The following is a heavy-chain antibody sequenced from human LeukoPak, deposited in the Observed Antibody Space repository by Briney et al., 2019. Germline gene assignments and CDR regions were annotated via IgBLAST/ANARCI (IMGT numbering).Heavy chain of an antibody. CDR1: GFTFSSYA. CDR3: AKRRIVGTTRDAFDI. V-gene: IGHV3-23*01. D-gene: IGHD1-26*01. J-gene: IGHJ3*02. Sequence: GGPLRLSCAASGFTFSSYAMSWVRQAPGKGLEWVSGISGTGGGTYYADSVKGRFTISRDNSKNTLYLQMNSLRAEDTALYYCAKRRIVGTTRDAFDIWGQGTMVTVSS. CDR2: ISGTGGGT.